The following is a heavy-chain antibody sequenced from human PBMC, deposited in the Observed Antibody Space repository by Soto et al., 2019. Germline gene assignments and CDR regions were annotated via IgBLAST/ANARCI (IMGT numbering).Heavy chain of an antibody. J-gene: IGHJ5*01. Sequence: PSETLSLTCTVSGGSISSSSYFWGWIRQPPGKGLEWIGSIYYSGSTYYNPSLKSRVTVSVDTSKNQFSLKLSSVTAADTAVYFCARPPSDFWFVSWGQGPLVTAPQ. V-gene: IGHV4-39*01. CDR2: IYYSGST. CDR1: GGSISSSSYF. D-gene: IGHD2-21*02. CDR3: ARPPSDFWFVS.